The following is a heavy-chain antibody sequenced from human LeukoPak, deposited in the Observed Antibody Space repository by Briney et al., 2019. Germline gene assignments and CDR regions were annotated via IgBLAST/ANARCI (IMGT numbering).Heavy chain of an antibody. CDR1: GFNFDDHG. CDR3: ARVTYNAEYSSSFYFDY. Sequence: GGSLRLSCTASGFNFDDHGMTWVRQSPGKGLEGVSSINWNAGKTANADSVKDRFTISRDNAKNSLYLQMNSLRGEDTALYYCARVTYNAEYSSSFYFDYWGQGTLVTVSS. CDR2: INWNAGKT. V-gene: IGHV3-20*04. J-gene: IGHJ4*02. D-gene: IGHD6-6*01.